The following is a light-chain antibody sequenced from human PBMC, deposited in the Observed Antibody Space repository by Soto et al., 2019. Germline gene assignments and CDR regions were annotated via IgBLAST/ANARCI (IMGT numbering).Light chain of an antibody. CDR1: QSISSW. Sequence: DIQMPQSPSTLAASVGDRVTISCRASQSISSWLAWYQQKPGKAPXXLIYDASSLQSGVPSRLSGIGSGTEFTLTISRMQPDDFATYYCQQYNSHWTFGQGTKVEIK. V-gene: IGKV1-5*01. CDR3: QQYNSHWT. J-gene: IGKJ1*01. CDR2: DAS.